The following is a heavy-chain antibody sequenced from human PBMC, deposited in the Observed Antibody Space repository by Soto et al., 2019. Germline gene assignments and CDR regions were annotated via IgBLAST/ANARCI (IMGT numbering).Heavy chain of an antibody. Sequence: SETLSLTCAVYGGSFSGYYWSWIRQPPGKGLEWIGEINHSGSTNYNPSLKSRVTISVDTSKNQFSLKLSSVTAADTAVYYCARLGYYYDSSGYYSDYWGQGTLVTVSS. CDR2: INHSGST. CDR1: GGSFSGYY. V-gene: IGHV4-34*01. J-gene: IGHJ4*02. D-gene: IGHD3-22*01. CDR3: ARLGYYYDSSGYYSDY.